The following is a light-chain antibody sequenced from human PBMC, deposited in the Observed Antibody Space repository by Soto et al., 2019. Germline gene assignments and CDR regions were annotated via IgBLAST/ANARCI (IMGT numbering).Light chain of an antibody. CDR1: SSDVGDYNF. Sequence: QSVLTQLPSASGSPGQLVTISCTGTSSDVGDYNFVSWYQQHPGKAPKLMIYEVSNRPSGVSNRFSGSKSGNTASLTISGLQAEDEADYYCSSYTSSNTRLFGTGTKVTVL. CDR3: SSYTSSNTRL. CDR2: EVS. J-gene: IGLJ1*01. V-gene: IGLV2-14*01.